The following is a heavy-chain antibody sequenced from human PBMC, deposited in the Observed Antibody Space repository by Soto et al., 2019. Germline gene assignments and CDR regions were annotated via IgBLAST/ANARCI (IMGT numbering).Heavy chain of an antibody. D-gene: IGHD6-19*01. Sequence: PSETLSLTCAVSGVSISSSNWWSWVRQPPGKGLEWIGEIYHSGSTNYNPSLKSRVTISVDKSKNQFSLKLSSVTAADTAVYYCARLLQAVAGTRWFDPWGQGTLVTVSS. J-gene: IGHJ5*02. V-gene: IGHV4-4*02. CDR1: GVSISSSNW. CDR2: IYHSGST. CDR3: ARLLQAVAGTRWFDP.